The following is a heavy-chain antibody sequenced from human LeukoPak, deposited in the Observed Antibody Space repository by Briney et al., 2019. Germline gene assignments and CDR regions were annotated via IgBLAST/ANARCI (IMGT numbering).Heavy chain of an antibody. CDR3: ARQGGITVFGVAQPGGAFDI. V-gene: IGHV1-69*05. CDR2: IIPIFGTA. Sequence: SVKVSFTASGYTFTSYAISWVRQAPGQGLEWMGGIIPIFGTAKYSQKVQGRVTMSTDESTSTAFMELSSLRSEDSAVYYCARQGGITVFGVAQPGGAFDIWGQGTMVTVSS. CDR1: GYTFTSYA. D-gene: IGHD3-3*01. J-gene: IGHJ3*02.